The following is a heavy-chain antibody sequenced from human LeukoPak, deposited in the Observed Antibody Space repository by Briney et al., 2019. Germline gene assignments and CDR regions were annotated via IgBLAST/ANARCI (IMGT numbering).Heavy chain of an antibody. CDR2: IRYDGSNK. CDR1: GFTFSSYG. V-gene: IGHV3-30*02. Sequence: GGSLRLSCAASGFTFSSYGMHWVRQAPGKGLEWVAFIRYDGSNKYYADSVKGRFTISRDNSKNTLYLQMNSLRAEDTAVYYCAKGSYDSSGFDLYYFGYWGQGTLVTVSS. D-gene: IGHD3-22*01. J-gene: IGHJ4*02. CDR3: AKGSYDSSGFDLYYFGY.